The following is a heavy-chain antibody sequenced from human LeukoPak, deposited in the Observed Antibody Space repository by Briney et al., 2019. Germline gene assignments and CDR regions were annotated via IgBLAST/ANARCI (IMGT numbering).Heavy chain of an antibody. V-gene: IGHV3-9*01. CDR3: AKSSSYSGYKGDFDY. D-gene: IGHD5-12*01. J-gene: IGHJ4*02. CDR1: GFTFSSYA. Sequence: GGSLRLSCAASGFTFSSYAMTWVRQAPGKGLEWVSGINWNSGSIGYADSVKGRFTISRDNAKNSLYLQMNSLRAEDTALYYCAKSSSYSGYKGDFDYWGQGTLVTVSS. CDR2: INWNSGSI.